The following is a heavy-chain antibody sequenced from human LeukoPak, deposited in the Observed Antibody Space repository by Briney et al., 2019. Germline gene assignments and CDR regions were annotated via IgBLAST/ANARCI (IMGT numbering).Heavy chain of an antibody. CDR3: ARDIRKIKYSYGPGYFDY. V-gene: IGHV1-2*04. Sequence: ASVKVSCKASGYTFTGYYMHWVRQAPGQGLEWMGWINPNSGGTNYAQKFQGWVTMTRDTSISTAYMELSRLRSDDTAVYYCARDIRKIKYSYGPGYFDYWGQGALVTVSS. CDR2: INPNSGGT. J-gene: IGHJ4*02. D-gene: IGHD5-18*01. CDR1: GYTFTGYY.